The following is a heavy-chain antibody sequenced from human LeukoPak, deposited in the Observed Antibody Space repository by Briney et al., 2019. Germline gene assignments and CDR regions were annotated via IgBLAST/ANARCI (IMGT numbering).Heavy chain of an antibody. J-gene: IGHJ6*03. V-gene: IGHV1-69*05. CDR3: ASSFGRAGYYYYYYMDV. Sequence: SVKVSCKASGGTFSSYAISWVRQAPGQGLEWMGGIIPIFGTANYAQKFQGRVTITTDESTSTAYMELSSLRSEDTAVYYCASSFGRAGYYYYYYMDVWGKGTTVTVSS. CDR1: GGTFSSYA. D-gene: IGHD3-3*01. CDR2: IIPIFGTA.